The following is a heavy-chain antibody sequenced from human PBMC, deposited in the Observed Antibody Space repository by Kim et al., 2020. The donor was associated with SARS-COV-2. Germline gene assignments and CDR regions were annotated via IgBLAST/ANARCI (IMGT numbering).Heavy chain of an antibody. CDR1: GGTFSSYA. D-gene: IGHD3-3*01. CDR2: IIPIFGTA. Sequence: SVKVSCKASGGTFSSYAISWVRQAPGQGLEWMGGIIPIFGTANYAQKFQGRVTITADESTSTAYMELSSLRSEETAVYYCARESITIFGDEENYYYSMDVWGKATTVTVSS. J-gene: IGHJ6*03. CDR3: ARESITIFGDEENYYYSMDV. V-gene: IGHV1-69*13.